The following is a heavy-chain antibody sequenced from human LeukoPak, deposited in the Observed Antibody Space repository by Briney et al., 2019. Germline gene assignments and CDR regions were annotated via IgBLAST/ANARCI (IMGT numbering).Heavy chain of an antibody. J-gene: IGHJ4*02. CDR1: TFGNYW. CDR3: ARECDPTMCAGSSPDH. CDR2: VSPDGTTT. V-gene: IGHV3-74*01. D-gene: IGHD5-24*01. Sequence: GGSLRLSCEASTFGNYWIHWVRQVPGKGLVWLSRVSPDGTTTTHADSVKGRFTISRDSAKSTLYLQMNSLSAEDTAVYYCARECDPTMCAGSSPDHWGQGILVTVSS.